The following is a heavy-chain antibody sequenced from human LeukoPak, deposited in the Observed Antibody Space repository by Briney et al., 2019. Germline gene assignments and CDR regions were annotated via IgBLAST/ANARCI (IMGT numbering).Heavy chain of an antibody. D-gene: IGHD6-13*01. CDR1: GGSFSGYY. CDR3: ARDQGIAAAGHYYYYMDV. V-gene: IGHV4-34*01. J-gene: IGHJ6*03. CDR2: INHSGST. Sequence: SETLSLTCAVYGGSFSGYYWSWIRQPPGKGLEWVGEINHSGSTNYNPSLKSRVTISVDTSKNQFFLKLSSVTAADTAVYYCARDQGIAAAGHYYYYMDVWGKGTTVTVSS.